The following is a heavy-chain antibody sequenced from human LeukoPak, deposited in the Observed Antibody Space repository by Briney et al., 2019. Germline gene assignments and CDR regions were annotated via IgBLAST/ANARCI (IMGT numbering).Heavy chain of an antibody. Sequence: ASVKVSCKASGYTFTGYYMHWVRQAPGQGLEWMGWINPNSGGTNYAQKFQGRVTMTRDTSISTAYMELSRLRSDDTAVYYCATATLPGEQQPRDIWGQGTMVTVSS. CDR2: INPNSGGT. CDR3: ATATLPGEQQPRDI. J-gene: IGHJ3*02. V-gene: IGHV1-2*02. D-gene: IGHD6-13*01. CDR1: GYTFTGYY.